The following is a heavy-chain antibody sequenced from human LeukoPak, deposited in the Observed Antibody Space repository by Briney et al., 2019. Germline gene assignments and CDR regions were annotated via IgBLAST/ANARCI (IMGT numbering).Heavy chain of an antibody. CDR3: ASSPYSSSGYGGDYYYYYMDV. CDR1: GFTFSSYS. Sequence: GGSLRLSCAASGFTFSSYSLNWVRQAPGKGLEWVSYISSSSSTIYYADSVKGRFTISRDNAKNSLYLQMNSLRAEDTAVYYCASSPYSSSGYGGDYYYYYMDVWGKGTTVTVSS. D-gene: IGHD6-13*01. V-gene: IGHV3-48*01. CDR2: ISSSSSTI. J-gene: IGHJ6*03.